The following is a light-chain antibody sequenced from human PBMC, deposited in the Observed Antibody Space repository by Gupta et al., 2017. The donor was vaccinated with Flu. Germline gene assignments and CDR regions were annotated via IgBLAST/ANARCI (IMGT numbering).Light chain of an antibody. V-gene: IGLV6-57*03. CDR2: EDN. J-gene: IGLJ3*02. CDR1: SGSIASNY. Sequence: NFMLTQPHSVSESPGKTVTISCTRSSGSIASNYVQWYQPRPGSAPTTVIYEDNQRPSGVHDRFSGSIDSSSNSASLTISGLKTEDEADSSCHSYVSRNWVFGGGTKLTVL. CDR3: HSYVSRNWV.